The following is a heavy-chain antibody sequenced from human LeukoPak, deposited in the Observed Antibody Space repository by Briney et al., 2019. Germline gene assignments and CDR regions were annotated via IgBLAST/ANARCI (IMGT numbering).Heavy chain of an antibody. J-gene: IGHJ4*02. D-gene: IGHD5-12*01. CDR1: GFTFNNYE. V-gene: IGHV3-48*03. CDR2: ISSSGGSI. CDR3: ARVSGYATFDY. Sequence: GSLRLSCAASGFTFNNYEMNWVRQAPGKGLEWVSYISSSGGSIYSADSVKGRFTISRDNSENSLYLQMNSLRAEDTAVYYCARVSGYATFDYWGQGTLVTVSS.